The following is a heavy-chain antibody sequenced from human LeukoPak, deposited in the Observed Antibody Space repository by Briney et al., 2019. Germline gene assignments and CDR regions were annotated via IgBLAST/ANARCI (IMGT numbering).Heavy chain of an antibody. CDR3: ARGAGGNSNFDY. J-gene: IGHJ4*02. D-gene: IGHD4-23*01. CDR2: ISAYNGNT. Sequence: ASVTASCKSSGYTFTSYGISWVRQAPGQGLEWMGWISAYNGNTNYAQKLQGRVTMTTDTSTSTAYMELRSLRSDDTAVYYCARGAGGNSNFDYWGQGTLVTVSS. CDR1: GYTFTSYG. V-gene: IGHV1-18*01.